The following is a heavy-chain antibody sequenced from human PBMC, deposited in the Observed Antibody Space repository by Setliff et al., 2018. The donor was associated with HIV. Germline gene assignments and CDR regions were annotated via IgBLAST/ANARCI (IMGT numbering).Heavy chain of an antibody. V-gene: IGHV4-59*11. J-gene: IGHJ4*02. CDR2: IYYSGST. Sequence: TSETLSLTCTVSGGSTSSHYWSWIRQPPGKGLEWIGSIYYSGSTNYNPSLKSRVTISVDTSKNQFSLKLSSVTAADTAVYYCARDLSGDSSGYYGVRFGYWGQGTLVTVSS. CDR1: GGSTSSHY. D-gene: IGHD3-22*01. CDR3: ARDLSGDSSGYYGVRFGY.